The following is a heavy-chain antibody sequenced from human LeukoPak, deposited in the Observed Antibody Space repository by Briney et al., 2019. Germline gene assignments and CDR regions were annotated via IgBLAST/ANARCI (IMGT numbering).Heavy chain of an antibody. V-gene: IGHV3-21*01. Sequence: PGGSLRLSCAASGFTFSSYSMNWVRQAPGKGLEWVSSISSTSSYIYYADSVKGRFTISRDNAKNSLYLQMNSLRAEDTAVYYCAKTIGAHYYDSSGSSDYWGQGTLVTVSS. J-gene: IGHJ4*02. D-gene: IGHD3-22*01. CDR1: GFTFSSYS. CDR3: AKTIGAHYYDSSGSSDY. CDR2: ISSTSSYI.